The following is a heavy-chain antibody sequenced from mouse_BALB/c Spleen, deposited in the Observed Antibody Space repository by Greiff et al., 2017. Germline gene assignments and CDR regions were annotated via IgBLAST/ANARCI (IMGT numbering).Heavy chain of an antibody. CDR2: IFPGTGTT. CDR3: ARSNYDYRPFAY. V-gene: IGHV1S132*01. Sequence: QVQLQQSGAELVKPGASVKLSCKTSGYTFTSYWIRWVKQRPGQGLGWIGEIFPGTGTTYYNEKFKGKATLTIDTSSSTAYMQLSSLTSEDSAVYFCARSNYDYRPFAYWGQGTLVTVSA. J-gene: IGHJ3*01. CDR1: GYTFTSYW. D-gene: IGHD2-4*01.